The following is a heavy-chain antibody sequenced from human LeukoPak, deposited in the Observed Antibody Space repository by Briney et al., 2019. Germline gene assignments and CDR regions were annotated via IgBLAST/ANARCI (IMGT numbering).Heavy chain of an antibody. CDR3: ARGGERAADDYFDY. J-gene: IGHJ4*02. CDR1: GGSISSYY. V-gene: IGHV4-59*01. D-gene: IGHD2-15*01. CDR2: IYYSGST. Sequence: SQTLSLTCTVFGGSISSYYWSSIRQPPRKGLEWIGYIYYSGSTNYNPSLKSRVTISVDTSKNQFSLKLSSVTAADTAVYYCARGGERAADDYFDYWGQGTLVTVSS.